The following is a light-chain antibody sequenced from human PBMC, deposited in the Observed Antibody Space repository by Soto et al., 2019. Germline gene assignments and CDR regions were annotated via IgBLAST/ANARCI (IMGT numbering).Light chain of an antibody. CDR1: QSVSSY. V-gene: IGKV3-11*01. Sequence: EIVLTQSPATLSLSPGERATLSCRASQSVSSYLAWYQQKPGQAPRLLIYDASNRATGIPARFSGSGSWTGFAITISSLEYEDFAVYYCQKRSNWSRFTFGHVTKV. CDR2: DAS. J-gene: IGKJ3*01. CDR3: QKRSNWSRFT.